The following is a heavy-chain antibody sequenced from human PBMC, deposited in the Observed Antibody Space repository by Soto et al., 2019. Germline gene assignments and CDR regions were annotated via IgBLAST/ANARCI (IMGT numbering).Heavy chain of an antibody. CDR3: ARDQLEGNWFDP. V-gene: IGHV4-59*12. Sequence: LETLSLTCTFSGCSISGYYWSWLRQPPGKGLEWIGYIYHSGSTLYNPSLKSRVTISVDKSKNQFSLKLTSVTAADTAVYYCARDQLEGNWFDPWGKGTLVTSPQ. CDR1: GCSISGYY. CDR2: IYHSGST. D-gene: IGHD1-1*01. J-gene: IGHJ5*02.